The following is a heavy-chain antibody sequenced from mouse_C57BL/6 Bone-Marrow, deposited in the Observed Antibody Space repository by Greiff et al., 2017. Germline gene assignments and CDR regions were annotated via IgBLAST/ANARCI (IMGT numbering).Heavy chain of an antibody. J-gene: IGHJ4*01. CDR3: ESDRLLPLYYAMDY. CDR2: IYPRSGNT. Sequence: QVQLQQSGAELARPGASVKLSCKASGYTFTSYGISWVKQRTGQGLEWIGEIYPRSGNTYYNEKFKGKATLTADKSSSTAYMELRSLTSEASAVYFCESDRLLPLYYAMDYWGQGTTVTVSS. D-gene: IGHD2-3*01. V-gene: IGHV1-81*01. CDR1: GYTFTSYG.